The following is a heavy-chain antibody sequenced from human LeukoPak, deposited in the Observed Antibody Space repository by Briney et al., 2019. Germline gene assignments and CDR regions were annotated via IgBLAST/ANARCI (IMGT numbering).Heavy chain of an antibody. CDR3: ARYSGSYPHDAFDI. Sequence: GASVKVSCKASGYTFTSYGISWVRQAPGQGLEWMGWINPNSGGTNYAQKFQGRVTMTRDTSISTAYMELSRLRSDDTAVYYCARYSGSYPHDAFDIWGQGTMVTVSS. D-gene: IGHD1-26*01. CDR2: INPNSGGT. CDR1: GYTFTSYG. V-gene: IGHV1-2*02. J-gene: IGHJ3*02.